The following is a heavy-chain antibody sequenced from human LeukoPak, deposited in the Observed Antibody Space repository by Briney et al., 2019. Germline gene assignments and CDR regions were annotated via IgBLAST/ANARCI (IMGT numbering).Heavy chain of an antibody. CDR3: ARDLGDGEFDY. Sequence: PGGSLRLSCAASGFAVSSNDMSWVRLAPGKGLKWVSTIYVGGRTYYADSVKGRFTISRDNSKNTVYLPMNSLRAEDTATYFCARDLGDGEFDYWGQGTLVSVSS. CDR2: IYVGGRT. V-gene: IGHV3-53*01. D-gene: IGHD3-10*01. J-gene: IGHJ4*02. CDR1: GFAVSSND.